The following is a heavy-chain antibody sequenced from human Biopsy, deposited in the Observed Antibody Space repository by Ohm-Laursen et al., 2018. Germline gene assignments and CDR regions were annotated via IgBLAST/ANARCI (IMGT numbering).Heavy chain of an antibody. CDR2: IGASGNYI. J-gene: IGHJ4*02. Sequence: SLRLSCAASGFTFSGFSMNWVRQAPGKGLEWVSSIGASGNYIYYTDSVKGRFTVSRDNGKNSVYLQMNSLRVEDTAVYYCARDGEAKYCKHGVCPSDFWGQGTLVTVSS. CDR1: GFTFSGFS. V-gene: IGHV3-21*01. CDR3: ARDGEAKYCKHGVCPSDF. D-gene: IGHD2-8*01.